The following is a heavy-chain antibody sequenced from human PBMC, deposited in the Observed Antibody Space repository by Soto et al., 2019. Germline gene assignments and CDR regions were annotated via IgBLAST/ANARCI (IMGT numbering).Heavy chain of an antibody. Sequence: GGSLRLSCAASGFTFSSYGMHWVRQAPGKGLEWVAVISYDGSNKYYADSVKGRFTISRDNSKNTLYLQMNSLRAEDTAVYYCAKDLLGYYDSSGYYYVYYYGMDVWGQGTTVTVSS. V-gene: IGHV3-30*18. D-gene: IGHD3-22*01. CDR1: GFTFSSYG. J-gene: IGHJ6*02. CDR3: AKDLLGYYDSSGYYYVYYYGMDV. CDR2: ISYDGSNK.